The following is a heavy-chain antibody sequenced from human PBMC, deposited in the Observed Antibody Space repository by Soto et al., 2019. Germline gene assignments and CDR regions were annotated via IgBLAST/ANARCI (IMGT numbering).Heavy chain of an antibody. CDR1: GGSFSAYY. CDR2: INHSGGT. V-gene: IGHV4-34*01. CDR3: ARGSVDTVDSSGLYES. Sequence: SETLSLTCAVYGGSFSAYYWSWIRQPPGKGLEWIGEINHSGGTSYNPSLKSRVTISVDTSKSQFSLKLTSVTAADRAVYYCARGSVDTVDSSGLYESWGKGTPVTVSS. J-gene: IGHJ5*02. D-gene: IGHD3-22*01.